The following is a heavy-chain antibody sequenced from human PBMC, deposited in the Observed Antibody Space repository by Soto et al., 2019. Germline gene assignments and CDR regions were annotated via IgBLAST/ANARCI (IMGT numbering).Heavy chain of an antibody. J-gene: IGHJ5*02. CDR3: ASLVRVGSGEVWFDP. CDR2: ISAYNGNT. CDR1: GYTFTSYG. Sequence: DSVKVSCKASGYTFTSYGISWVRQAPGQGLEWMGWISAYNGNTNYAQKLQGRVTMTTDTYTSTAYMELRSLRSDDTAVYYCASLVRVGSGEVWFDPWGQXTLVTVSS. V-gene: IGHV1-18*01. D-gene: IGHD1-26*01.